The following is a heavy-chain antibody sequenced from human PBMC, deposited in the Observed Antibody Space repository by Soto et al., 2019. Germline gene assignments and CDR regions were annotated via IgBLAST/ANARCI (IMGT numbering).Heavy chain of an antibody. J-gene: IGHJ4*02. V-gene: IGHV4-59*08. D-gene: IGHD3-22*01. Sequence: SEARPVSSTVSGGIMSRYCGRVCRQPPGKGLEWIGYIYYTGTTNYFPSLKSRATISVDTSRNQFSLNLTSVTAADTAVYYCARLGDYYQAFDYRGQGALVTVS. CDR1: GGIMSRYC. CDR2: IYYTGTT. CDR3: ARLGDYYQAFDY.